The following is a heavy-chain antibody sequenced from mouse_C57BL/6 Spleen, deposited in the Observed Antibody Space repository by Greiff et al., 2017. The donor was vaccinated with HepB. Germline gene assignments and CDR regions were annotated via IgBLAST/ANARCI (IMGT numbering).Heavy chain of an antibody. J-gene: IGHJ2*01. CDR3: TRSYYGSSHFDY. V-gene: IGHV1-15*01. Sequence: VQGVESGAELVRPGASVTLSCKASGYTFTDYEMHWVKQTPVHGLEWIGAIDPETGGTAYNQKFKGKAILTADKSSSTAYMELRSLTSEDSAVYYCTRSYYGSSHFDYWGQGTTLTVSS. D-gene: IGHD1-1*01. CDR2: IDPETGGT. CDR1: GYTFTDYE.